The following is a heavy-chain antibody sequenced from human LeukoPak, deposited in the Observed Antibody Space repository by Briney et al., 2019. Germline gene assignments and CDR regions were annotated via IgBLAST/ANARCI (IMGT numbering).Heavy chain of an antibody. Sequence: GGSLRLSCAASGFTFSTYAMGWVRQAPGKGLEWVSVIGGSGANRYYADAVKGRFTMSRDNSKNTLYLQMNSLRVEDTAVYYCAKREAAIGVIDYWGQGTLVTVSS. J-gene: IGHJ4*02. D-gene: IGHD6-13*01. CDR1: GFTFSTYA. CDR2: IGGSGANR. CDR3: AKREAAIGVIDY. V-gene: IGHV3-23*01.